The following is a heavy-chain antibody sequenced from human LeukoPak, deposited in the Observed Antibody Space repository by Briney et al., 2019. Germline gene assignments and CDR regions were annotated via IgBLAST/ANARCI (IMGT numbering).Heavy chain of an antibody. J-gene: IGHJ4*02. CDR1: GGSISSYY. CDR2: IYYSGST. Sequence: SENLSLTCTVSGGSISSYYWSWIRQPPGKGLEWIGHIYYSGSTNYNPSLKSRVTISVDTSKNQFSLKLSSVTAADTAVYYCARVGLWDYFDYWGQGTLVTVSS. CDR3: ARVGLWDYFDY. D-gene: IGHD5-18*01. V-gene: IGHV4-59*01.